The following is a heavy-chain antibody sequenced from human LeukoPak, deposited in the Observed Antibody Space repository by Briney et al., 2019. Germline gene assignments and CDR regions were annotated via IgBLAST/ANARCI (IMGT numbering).Heavy chain of an antibody. CDR1: GGSISSYY. Sequence: SETLSLTCTVSGGSISSYYWSWIRQPPGKGLEWIGYIYYSGSTNYNPSLKSRVTISVDTSKNQFSLKLSSVTAAGTAVYYCARIWAPGVATIYYYYYMDVWGKGTTVTVSS. V-gene: IGHV4-59*01. D-gene: IGHD5-12*01. CDR3: ARIWAPGVATIYYYYYMDV. J-gene: IGHJ6*03. CDR2: IYYSGST.